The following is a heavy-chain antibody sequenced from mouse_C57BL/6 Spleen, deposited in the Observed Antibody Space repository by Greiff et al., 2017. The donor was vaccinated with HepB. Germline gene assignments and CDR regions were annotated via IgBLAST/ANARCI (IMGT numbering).Heavy chain of an antibody. CDR3: ARRYVNSHWYFDV. J-gene: IGHJ1*03. D-gene: IGHD2-1*01. V-gene: IGHV1-63*01. Sequence: QVQLQQSGAELVRPGTSVKMSCKASGYTFTNYWIGWAKQRPGHGLEWIGDIYPGGGYTNYNEKLKGRATRTADKSSSKAYMQFSSLTSEDSAIYYCARRYVNSHWYFDVWGTGTTVTVSS. CDR1: GYTFTNYW. CDR2: IYPGGGYT.